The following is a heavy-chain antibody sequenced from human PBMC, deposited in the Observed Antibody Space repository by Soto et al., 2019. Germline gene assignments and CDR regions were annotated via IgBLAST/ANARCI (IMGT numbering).Heavy chain of an antibody. D-gene: IGHD2-15*01. CDR3: ARDEIVVVVAATLFGDAFDT. CDR1: GYTFTSYG. J-gene: IGHJ3*02. CDR2: ISAYNGNT. Sequence: ASVKVSCKASGYTFTSYGISWVRQAPGQGLEWMGWISAYNGNTNYAQKLQGRVTMTTDTSTSTAYMELRSLRSDDTAVYYCARDEIVVVVAATLFGDAFDTWGQGTMVTVSS. V-gene: IGHV1-18*01.